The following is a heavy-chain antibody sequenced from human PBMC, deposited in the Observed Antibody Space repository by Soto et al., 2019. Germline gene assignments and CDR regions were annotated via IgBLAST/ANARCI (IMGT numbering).Heavy chain of an antibody. CDR2: IIPILGIA. J-gene: IGHJ3*02. CDR1: GCTFSSYT. Sequence: GASVKVSCNASGCTFSSYTISLLRQAPGQGLEWMGRIIPILGIANYAQKFQGRVTITADKSTSTAYMELSSLRSEDTAVYYCARDGREGAFDIWGQGTMVTVSS. V-gene: IGHV1-69*04. CDR3: ARDGREGAFDI.